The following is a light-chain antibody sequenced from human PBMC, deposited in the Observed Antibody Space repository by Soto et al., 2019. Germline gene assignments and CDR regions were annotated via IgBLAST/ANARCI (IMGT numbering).Light chain of an antibody. CDR1: QSVSSSY. Sequence: EIVFTHSPGTLSLSPGERATLSCRASQSVSSSYLAWYQQKPGQAPRLLIYGASSRATGIPDRFSGSGSGTDFTLTISRLEPEDFAVYYCQQYGSSPPTFGQGTRLEI. CDR2: GAS. CDR3: QQYGSSPPT. J-gene: IGKJ5*01. V-gene: IGKV3-20*01.